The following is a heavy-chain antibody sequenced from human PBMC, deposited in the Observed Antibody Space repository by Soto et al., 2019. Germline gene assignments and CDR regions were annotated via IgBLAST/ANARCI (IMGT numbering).Heavy chain of an antibody. Sequence: PGGSLRLSCAASGFTFSNAWMNWVRQAPGKGLEWVGRIKSKTDGGTTDYAAPVKGRFTISRDDSKNTLYLQMNSLKTEDTSVYYCTADHRSYYDSSGTDNWGQGTLVTVSS. CDR3: TADHRSYYDSSGTDN. D-gene: IGHD3-22*01. CDR1: GFTFSNAW. J-gene: IGHJ4*02. V-gene: IGHV3-15*07. CDR2: IKSKTDGGTT.